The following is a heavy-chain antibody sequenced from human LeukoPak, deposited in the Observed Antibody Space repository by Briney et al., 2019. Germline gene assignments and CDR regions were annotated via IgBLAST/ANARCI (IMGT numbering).Heavy chain of an antibody. CDR2: IYYSGST. CDR1: GGSISSSSYY. D-gene: IGHD3-16*01. V-gene: IGHV4-39*01. Sequence: PSETLSLTCTVSGGSISSSSYYWGWIRQPPGKGLEWIGSIYYSGSTYYNPSLKSRVTISVDTSKNQFSLKLSSVTAADTAVYYCASTKPRLWATSLDYWGQGTLVTVSS. CDR3: ASTKPRLWATSLDY. J-gene: IGHJ4*02.